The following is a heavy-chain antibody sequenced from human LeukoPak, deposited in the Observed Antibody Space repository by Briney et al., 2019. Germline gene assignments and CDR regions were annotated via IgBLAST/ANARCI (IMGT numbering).Heavy chain of an antibody. CDR1: GGSISSYY. Sequence: PSETLSLTCTVSGGSISSYYWSWIRQPAGRGLEWIGRIYTSGSNNYNPSLKSRVTMSVDTSKNQFSLKLSSVTAADTAMYYCAREVADYGGYYYYHYMDVWGKGTTVTISS. V-gene: IGHV4-4*07. CDR3: AREVADYGGYYYYHYMDV. J-gene: IGHJ6*03. CDR2: IYTSGSN. D-gene: IGHD4-23*01.